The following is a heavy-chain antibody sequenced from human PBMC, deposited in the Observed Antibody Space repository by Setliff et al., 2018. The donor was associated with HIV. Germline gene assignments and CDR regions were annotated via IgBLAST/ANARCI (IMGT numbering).Heavy chain of an antibody. CDR2: IIPILGIA. V-gene: IGHV1-69*10. CDR3: ALYYYDSSGYYDLDY. J-gene: IGHJ4*02. CDR1: RSTFNSHT. Sequence: ASVKVSCKASRSTFNSHTINWVRQAPGQGLDWMGGIIPILGIANYAQKFQGRVTITADKSTSTAYMELSSLRSEDTAVYYCALYYYDSSGYYDLDYWGQGTLVTVSS. D-gene: IGHD3-22*01.